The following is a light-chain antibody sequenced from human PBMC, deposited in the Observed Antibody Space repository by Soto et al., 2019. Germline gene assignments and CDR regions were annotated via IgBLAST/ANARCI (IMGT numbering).Light chain of an antibody. CDR3: SSYAGINILYV. CDR1: SSDVGGYNY. CDR2: EVS. Sequence: QSALTQPPSASGSPGQSVTISCTGTSSDVGGYNYVSWYQQHPGKAPKVIIYEVSKRPSGVPHRFSASKSGNTASLTVSGLQAEDEADYYCSSYAGINILYVFGSGTKLTVL. J-gene: IGLJ1*01. V-gene: IGLV2-8*01.